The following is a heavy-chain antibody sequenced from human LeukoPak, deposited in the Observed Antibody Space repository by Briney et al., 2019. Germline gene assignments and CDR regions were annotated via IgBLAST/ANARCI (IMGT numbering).Heavy chain of an antibody. D-gene: IGHD3-22*01. CDR2: ISYDGSNK. CDR1: GFTFSSYG. Sequence: GRSLRLSCAASGFTFSSYGMHWVRQAPGKGLEWVAVISYDGSNKYYADSVKGRFTISRDNSKNTLYLQMNSLRAEDTAVYYCAKPLITMIVVVHAFDIWGQGTMVTVSS. V-gene: IGHV3-30*18. CDR3: AKPLITMIVVVHAFDI. J-gene: IGHJ3*02.